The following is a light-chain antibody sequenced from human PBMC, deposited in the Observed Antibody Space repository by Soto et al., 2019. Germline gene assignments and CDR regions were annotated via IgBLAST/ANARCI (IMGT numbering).Light chain of an antibody. V-gene: IGKV1-39*01. Sequence: DIQMTQSPSSLSASVGDRVTITCRASQSISSYLNWYQQKPGKAPKLLIYAASSLQSGVPSRFSGSGSGTDFTLTICSVQPADFATYYCQQSYSTPPNFGGGTKVEIK. CDR2: AAS. CDR3: QQSYSTPPN. CDR1: QSISSY. J-gene: IGKJ4*01.